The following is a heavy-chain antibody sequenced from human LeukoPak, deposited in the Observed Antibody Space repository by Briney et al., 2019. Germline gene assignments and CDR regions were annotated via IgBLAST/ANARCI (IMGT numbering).Heavy chain of an antibody. J-gene: IGHJ4*02. CDR1: GGTFSSYA. CDR3: ARTAETIYYYDSSGYEPTFDY. D-gene: IGHD3-22*01. V-gene: IGHV1-69*05. Sequence: VASVKVSCKASGGTFSSYAISWVRQAPGQGLEWMGGIIPIFGTANYAQKFQGRVTITTDESTSTAYMELSSLRSEDTAVYYCARTAETIYYYDSSGYEPTFDYWGQGTLVTVSS. CDR2: IIPIFGTA.